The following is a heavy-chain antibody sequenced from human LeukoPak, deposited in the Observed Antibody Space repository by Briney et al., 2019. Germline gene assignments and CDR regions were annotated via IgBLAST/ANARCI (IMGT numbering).Heavy chain of an antibody. CDR3: ATNAMELHY. CDR1: GFTFSNHP. CDR2: VSSTGGST. J-gene: IGHJ4*02. Sequence: GGSLRLSCAASGFTFSNHPMTWVRQAPGQGLEWVSTVSSTGGSTYYADSVKGRFTISRDNSKSTLFLQMNSLRSEDTAVYYCATNAMELHYWGQGTLVTVSS. V-gene: IGHV3-23*01. D-gene: IGHD1-7*01.